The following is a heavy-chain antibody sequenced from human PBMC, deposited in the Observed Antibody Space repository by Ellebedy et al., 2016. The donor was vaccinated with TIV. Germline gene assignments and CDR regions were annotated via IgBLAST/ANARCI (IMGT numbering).Heavy chain of an antibody. CDR1: GYSISSVYY. Sequence: SETLSLXCTVSGYSISSVYYWGWIRQPPGKGLEWIGSIYHSGRTYYNPSLKSRVTISGDTSKNQFSLKLSSVTAADTAVYYCARDPYSYGSGSYYNPVWGQGTLVTVSS. V-gene: IGHV4-38-2*02. D-gene: IGHD3-10*01. CDR3: ARDPYSYGSGSYYNPV. J-gene: IGHJ4*02. CDR2: IYHSGRT.